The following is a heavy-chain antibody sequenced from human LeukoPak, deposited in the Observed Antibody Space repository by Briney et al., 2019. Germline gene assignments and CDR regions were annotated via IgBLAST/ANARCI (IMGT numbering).Heavy chain of an antibody. V-gene: IGHV3-23*01. J-gene: IGHJ3*02. CDR2: ISGSGGST. Sequence: GGSLRLSCAAYGFTFSSYAMSWIRQAPGKGLEWVSAISGSGGSTYYADSVKGRFTISRDNSKNTLYLQMNSLRAEDTAVYYCASYSSGWYRLDAFDIWGQGTMVTVSS. CDR1: GFTFSSYA. CDR3: ASYSSGWYRLDAFDI. D-gene: IGHD6-19*01.